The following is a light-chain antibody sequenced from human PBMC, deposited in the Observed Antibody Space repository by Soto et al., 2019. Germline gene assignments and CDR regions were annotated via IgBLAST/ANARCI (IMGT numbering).Light chain of an antibody. Sequence: DIQLTQSPSTLSAPVSHRIPITCRISQSIGTWLAWYQHRPGEGPKLVIHDVFSLESGVPSRFSGSGSATEFSLTISSLESGDSGTYHCQQYATYAPSTFGQGTKVDVK. J-gene: IGKJ1*01. CDR1: QSIGTW. V-gene: IGKV1-5*01. CDR3: QQYATYAPST. CDR2: DVF.